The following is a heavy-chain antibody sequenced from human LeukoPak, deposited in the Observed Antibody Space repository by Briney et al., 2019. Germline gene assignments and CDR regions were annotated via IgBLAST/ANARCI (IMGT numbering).Heavy chain of an antibody. CDR3: ARVGAVAGWFDP. V-gene: IGHV4-39*07. Sequence: SETLSLTCTVSGGSISSSSYYWDWIRQPPGKGLEWIGSIYYSGSTYYNPSLKSRVTISVDTSKNQFSLKLSSVTAADTAVYYCARVGAVAGWFDPWGQGTLVTVSS. CDR2: IYYSGST. D-gene: IGHD6-19*01. CDR1: GGSISSSSYY. J-gene: IGHJ5*02.